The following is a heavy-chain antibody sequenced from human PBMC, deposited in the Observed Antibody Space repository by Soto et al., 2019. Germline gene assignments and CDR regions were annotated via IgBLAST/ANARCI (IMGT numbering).Heavy chain of an antibody. D-gene: IGHD3-10*01. CDR2: IYSTGTT. J-gene: IGHJ4*02. Sequence: QSGGSLRLSCAASGFTVGNNYMSWVRQAPGKGLEWVSLIYSTGTTKYADSVKGRFTVSRDNAKNTLYLQMNGLRAEDTAVYYCAKDGRGSGSHYNSFGYWGQGTLVTVSS. V-gene: IGHV3-53*01. CDR3: AKDGRGSGSHYNSFGY. CDR1: GFTVGNNY.